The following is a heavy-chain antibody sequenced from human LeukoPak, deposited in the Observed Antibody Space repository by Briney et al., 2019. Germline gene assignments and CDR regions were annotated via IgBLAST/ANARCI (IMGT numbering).Heavy chain of an antibody. D-gene: IGHD3-10*01. Sequence: SETLSLTCTVSGGSINSNNYYWSWIRQPAGKGLEWIGRIYISGSTNYNPSLKSRVTISVDTSKNQFSLKLSSVTAADTAVYYCARGSPDYYGSGSYLDYWGQGTLVTVSS. CDR1: GGSINSNNYY. CDR2: IYISGST. J-gene: IGHJ4*02. CDR3: ARGSPDYYGSGSYLDY. V-gene: IGHV4-61*02.